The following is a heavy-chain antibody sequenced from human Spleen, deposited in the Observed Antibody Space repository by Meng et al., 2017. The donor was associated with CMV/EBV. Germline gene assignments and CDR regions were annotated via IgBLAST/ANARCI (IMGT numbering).Heavy chain of an antibody. V-gene: IGHV3-9*01. D-gene: IGHD6-6*01. CDR2: ISWHSGDI. Sequence: GGSLRLSCAASGFSFDDYAMHWVRQAPGKGLEWVSGISWHSGDIGYADSVKGRFTISRDNAKNSLYLQMNSLRAEDTAVYYCARSSSGDRYYYYYGMDVWGQGTTVTVSS. CDR3: ARSSSGDRYYYYYGMDV. CDR1: GFSFDDYA. J-gene: IGHJ6*02.